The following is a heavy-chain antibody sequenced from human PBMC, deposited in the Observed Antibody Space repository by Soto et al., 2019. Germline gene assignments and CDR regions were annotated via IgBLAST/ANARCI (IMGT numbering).Heavy chain of an antibody. D-gene: IGHD5-12*01. V-gene: IGHV2-5*02. Sequence: QITLKESGPTLVKPTQTLTLTCTFSGFSLSTTGVAVGWLRQPPGKALEWLALIYWDDDKRYSPSLKTRLTITKDTSKNQVVLTMTNMDPVDTATYYCAHRFYDCHVDSFDFWGQGTLVTVPS. CDR3: AHRFYDCHVDSFDF. CDR1: GFSLSTTGVA. CDR2: IYWDDDK. J-gene: IGHJ4*02.